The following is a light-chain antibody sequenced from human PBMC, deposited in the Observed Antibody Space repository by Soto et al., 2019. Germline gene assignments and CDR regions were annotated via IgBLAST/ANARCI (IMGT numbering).Light chain of an antibody. J-gene: IGKJ1*01. Sequence: EIVMTQSPATLSVSPGERATLSCRASQSVSSNLAWYQQKPGQAPRLLIYGTSTRATGIPARFSGSGSGTEFTLTISSLQSEDFAVYYCQQYNNWPRGTFGQGTNVDIK. CDR3: QQYNNWPRGT. CDR1: QSVSSN. V-gene: IGKV3-15*01. CDR2: GTS.